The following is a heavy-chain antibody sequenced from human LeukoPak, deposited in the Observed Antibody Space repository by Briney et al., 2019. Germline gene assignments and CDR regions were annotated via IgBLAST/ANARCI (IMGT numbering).Heavy chain of an antibody. CDR1: GGSISSSNW. V-gene: IGHV4-4*02. D-gene: IGHD6-13*01. Sequence: KPSETLSLTCTVSGGSISSSNWWNWVRQPPGKGLEWIGEIHHSGSTNYDPSLKSRVTISLDKSKNQFSLKLSSVTAADTAVYYCASKTIATPGTFDYWGQGTLVTVSS. CDR3: ASKTIATPGTFDY. CDR2: IHHSGST. J-gene: IGHJ4*02.